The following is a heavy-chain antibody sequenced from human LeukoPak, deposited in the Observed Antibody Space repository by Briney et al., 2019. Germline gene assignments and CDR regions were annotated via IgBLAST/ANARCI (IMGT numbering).Heavy chain of an antibody. Sequence: GASVKVSCKASGYTFTSYYMHWVRQAPGQGLEWMGIINPSGGSTSYAQKFQGRVTITSDTSASTAYMELSSLRSEDTAVYYCARLWHDYGEPSPLVYWGQGALVTVSS. CDR2: INPSGGST. V-gene: IGHV1-46*01. CDR3: ARLWHDYGEPSPLVY. D-gene: IGHD4-17*01. J-gene: IGHJ4*02. CDR1: GYTFTSYY.